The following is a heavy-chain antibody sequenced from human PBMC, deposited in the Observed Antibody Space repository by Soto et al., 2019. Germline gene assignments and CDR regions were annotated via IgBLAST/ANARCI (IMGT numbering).Heavy chain of an antibody. V-gene: IGHV3-21*01. CDR1: GSTFSSYS. J-gene: IGHJ4*02. Sequence: EVQLVESGGGLVKPGGSLRLSCVVSGSTFSSYSMNWVRQAPGKGLEWVSSISSSTSYTYYADSVKGRFTISRDNAENSLYLQMNSLRAEHTAVYYCARGGTGLFDYWGQGTLVTVSS. D-gene: IGHD7-27*01. CDR2: ISSSTSYT. CDR3: ARGGTGLFDY.